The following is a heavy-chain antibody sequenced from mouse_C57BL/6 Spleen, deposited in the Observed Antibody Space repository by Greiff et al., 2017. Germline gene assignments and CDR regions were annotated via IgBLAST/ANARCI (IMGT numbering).Heavy chain of an antibody. CDR3: SRSGVLLLYAMDY. CDR2: LRNKANGYTT. V-gene: IGHV7-3*01. J-gene: IGHJ4*01. CDR1: GFTFTDYS. D-gene: IGHD1-1*01. Sequence: DVKVVESGGGLVQPGGSLSLSCAASGFTFTDYSMSWVRQPPGKALEWLGFLRNKANGYTTEYSASVKGRFTISRDNSQSILYLQMNALRAAYSATDDCSRSGVLLLYAMDYWGQGTSVTVSS.